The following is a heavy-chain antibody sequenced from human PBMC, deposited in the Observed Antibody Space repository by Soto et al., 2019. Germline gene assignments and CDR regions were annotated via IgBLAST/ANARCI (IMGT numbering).Heavy chain of an antibody. CDR3: ARAVAVPADFDY. CDR1: GGSISSGDYY. Sequence: ASETLSLTCTVSGGSISSGDYYWSWIRQPPGKGLEWIGYIYYSGSTYYNPSLRSRVTISVDTPKNQFSLKLSSVTAADTAVYYCARAVAVPADFDYWGPGTLVTVSS. J-gene: IGHJ4*02. D-gene: IGHD6-19*01. V-gene: IGHV4-30-4*01. CDR2: IYYSGST.